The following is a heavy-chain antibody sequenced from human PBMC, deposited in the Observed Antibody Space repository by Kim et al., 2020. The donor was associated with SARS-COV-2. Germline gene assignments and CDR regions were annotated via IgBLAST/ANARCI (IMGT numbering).Heavy chain of an antibody. D-gene: IGHD2-8*01. CDR3: ATGGRGGEWPSLD. Sequence: GETLRLSCAVSGFTFSSSGMHWVRQAPDKGMEWVAVIWYDGSKNYYADSVNGRFTISRDNSKSTLYLQMNSLRVEDKAAYFCATGGRGGEWPSLDWG. CDR1: GFTFSSSG. CDR2: IWYDGSKN. V-gene: IGHV3-33*03. J-gene: IGHJ1*01.